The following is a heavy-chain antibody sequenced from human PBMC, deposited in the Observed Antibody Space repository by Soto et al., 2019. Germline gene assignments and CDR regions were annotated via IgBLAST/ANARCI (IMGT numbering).Heavy chain of an antibody. V-gene: IGHV2-5*02. CDR2: IYWDDDK. CDR3: AHRVLRTVFGLVTTTAIYFDF. Sequence: QITLNESGPTQVNPRQTLTLTCTFSAFSLTTSGVGVGWLRQSPGKAPEWLALIYWDDDKRYSPSLKSRLTITKDTSKNQVVLTMADLDPADTATYYCAHRVLRTVFGLVTTTAIYFDFWGQGTPVAVSS. CDR1: AFSLTTSGVG. J-gene: IGHJ4*02. D-gene: IGHD3-3*01.